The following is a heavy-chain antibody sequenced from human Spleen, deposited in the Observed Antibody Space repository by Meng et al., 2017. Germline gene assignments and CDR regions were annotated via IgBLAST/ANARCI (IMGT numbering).Heavy chain of an antibody. J-gene: IGHJ4*02. CDR1: GFTFSSKW. Sequence: GESLKISCAASGFTFSSKWMSWVRQAPGKGLEWVANINQDGSKKYYVDSVEGRFTISRDKAKNSLYLQMNSLRAEDTAVYSCAKDETWSYDYWGQGTLVTVSS. CDR3: AKDETWSYDY. D-gene: IGHD1-26*01. V-gene: IGHV3-7*01. CDR2: INQDGSKK.